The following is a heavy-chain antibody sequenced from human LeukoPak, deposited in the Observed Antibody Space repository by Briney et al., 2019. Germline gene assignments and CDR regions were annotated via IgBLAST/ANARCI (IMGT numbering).Heavy chain of an antibody. V-gene: IGHV4-39*07. CDR1: ARSITTSSYY. D-gene: IGHD3-22*01. Sequence: PSESMSLTCTVAARSITTSSYYWGWIRQPPVKGLEWIGRIYYSGSTNYNSSLKCRFTISLATSKNQFSLKLSYVTAADTLASYCARALPYYYDSSWGFDYWGQGTLVTVSS. CDR3: ARALPYYYDSSWGFDY. J-gene: IGHJ4*02. CDR2: IYYSGST.